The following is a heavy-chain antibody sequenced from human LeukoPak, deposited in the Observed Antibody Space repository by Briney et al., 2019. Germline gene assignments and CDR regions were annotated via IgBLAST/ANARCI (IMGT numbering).Heavy chain of an antibody. CDR1: GGTFSSYA. D-gene: IGHD2-2*01. Sequence: SVKVSCKTSGGTFSSYAISWVRQAPGQGLEWMGGIIPIFGTANYAQKFQGRATITADESTSTAYMELSSLRSEDTAVYYCARVVPAARIDYWGQGTLVTVSS. CDR3: ARVVPAARIDY. J-gene: IGHJ4*02. V-gene: IGHV1-69*13. CDR2: IIPIFGTA.